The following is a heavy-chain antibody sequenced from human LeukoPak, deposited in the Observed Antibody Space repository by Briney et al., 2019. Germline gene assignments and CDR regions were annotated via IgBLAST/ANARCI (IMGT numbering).Heavy chain of an antibody. J-gene: IGHJ4*02. CDR2: IIPIFGTA. D-gene: IGHD3-10*01. CDR1: GYTFTGYY. Sequence: SVKVSCKASGYTFTGYYMHWVRQAPGQGLEWMGGIIPIFGTANYAQKFQGRVTITADESTSTAYMELSSLRSEDTAVYYCARAQESLLWFGELSPLFYFDYWGQGTLVTVSS. V-gene: IGHV1-69*13. CDR3: ARAQESLLWFGELSPLFYFDY.